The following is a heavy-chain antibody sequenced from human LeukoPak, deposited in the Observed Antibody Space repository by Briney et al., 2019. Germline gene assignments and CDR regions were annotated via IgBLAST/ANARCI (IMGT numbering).Heavy chain of an antibody. CDR3: AKGGRGYNYEY. V-gene: IGHV3-23*01. CDR2: ISGNGGTT. D-gene: IGHD5-18*01. CDR1: GFTFSSYA. Sequence: PGGSLRLSCAASGFTFSSYAMSWVRQAPGKGLEWVSAISGNGGTTYYADSVKGRFTISRDNSKNMLYMQMNSLRAEGTAVYYCAKGGRGYNYEYWGQGTLVTVSS. J-gene: IGHJ4*02.